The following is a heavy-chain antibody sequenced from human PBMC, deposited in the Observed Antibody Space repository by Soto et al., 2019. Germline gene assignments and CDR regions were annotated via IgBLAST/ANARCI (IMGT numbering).Heavy chain of an antibody. CDR1: GGSISSGGYY. Sequence: QVQLQESGPGLVKPSQTLSLTCTVSGGSISSGGYYWSWIRQHPGKGLEWIGYIYYSGSTYYNPSLKSRVTMSVDTSKHQFSLKLSSVTAADTAVYYCARGGIVVVVAARDAFDIWGQGTMVTVSS. CDR3: ARGGIVVVVAARDAFDI. J-gene: IGHJ3*02. CDR2: IYYSGST. D-gene: IGHD2-15*01. V-gene: IGHV4-31*03.